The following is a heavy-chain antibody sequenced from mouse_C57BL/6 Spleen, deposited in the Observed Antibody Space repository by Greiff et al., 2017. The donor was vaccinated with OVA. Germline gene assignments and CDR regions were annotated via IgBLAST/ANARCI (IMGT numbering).Heavy chain of an antibody. Sequence: QVQLKQPGAELVRPGSSVKLSRKASGYTFPSYWMQWVKPRPIQGLEWIGNIYPSDSETHYKQKFKDKATLTVDKSPSTAYLQLSSLTSESTAVYYYARDDYSNRFDYWGQGTTLTVSS. J-gene: IGHJ2*01. V-gene: IGHV1-52*01. D-gene: IGHD2-5*01. CDR3: ARDDYSNRFDY. CDR2: IYPSDSET. CDR1: GYTFPSYW.